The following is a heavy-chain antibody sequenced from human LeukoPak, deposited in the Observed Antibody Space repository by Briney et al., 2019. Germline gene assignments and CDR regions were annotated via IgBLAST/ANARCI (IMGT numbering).Heavy chain of an antibody. J-gene: IGHJ6*02. CDR2: INHSGST. D-gene: IGHD5-12*01. V-gene: IGHV4-34*01. Sequence: SETLSLTCAVYGGSLSDYYWSWIRQPPGKGLEWIGEINHSGSTNYNPSLKSRVTISVDTSKNQFSLNLSSVTAADTAVYYCAGGGHVDIVATIPFPMDVWGQGTTVTVSS. CDR1: GGSLSDYY. CDR3: AGGGHVDIVATIPFPMDV.